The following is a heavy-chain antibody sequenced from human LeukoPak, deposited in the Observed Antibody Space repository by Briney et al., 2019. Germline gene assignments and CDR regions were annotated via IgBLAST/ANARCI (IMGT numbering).Heavy chain of an antibody. J-gene: IGHJ5*02. V-gene: IGHV1-8*01. CDR2: MNPNSGNT. Sequence: ASVMVSCKASGYTFTTYDINWVRQATGQGLEWMGWMNPNSGNTGYTQKFQGRVTMTRNTSISTAYMELSSLRPEDTAVYYCARGRGSGHKENWFDPWGQGTLVTVSS. D-gene: IGHD6-19*01. CDR3: ARGRGSGHKENWFDP. CDR1: GYTFTTYD.